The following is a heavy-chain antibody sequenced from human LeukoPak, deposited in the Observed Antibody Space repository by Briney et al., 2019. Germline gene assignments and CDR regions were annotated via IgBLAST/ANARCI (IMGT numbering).Heavy chain of an antibody. CDR3: AKDADISVELVVITSFDS. CDR2: ISSSSSTI. CDR1: GFTFSSYS. J-gene: IGHJ4*02. D-gene: IGHD3-22*01. V-gene: IGHV3-48*01. Sequence: TGGSLRLSCAASGFTFSSYSMNWVRQAPGKGLEWVSYISSSSSTIYYADSVKGRFTISRDNAKNSLYLQMNSLRAEGTALYYCAKDADISVELVVITSFDSWGQGTLVTVSS.